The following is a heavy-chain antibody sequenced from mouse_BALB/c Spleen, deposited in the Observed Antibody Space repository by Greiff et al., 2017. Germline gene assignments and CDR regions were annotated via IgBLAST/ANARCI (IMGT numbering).Heavy chain of an antibody. J-gene: IGHJ4*01. V-gene: IGHV1-20*02. CDR3: ARRGYRYDGYAMDY. CDR2: INPYNGDT. D-gene: IGHD2-14*01. CDR1: GYSFTGYF. Sequence: VQLQQSGPELVKPGASVKISCKASGYSFTGYFMNWVMQSHGKSLEWIGRINPYNGDTFYNQKFKGKATLTVDKSSSTAHMELRSLASEDSAVYYCARRGYRYDGYAMDYWGQGTSVTVSS.